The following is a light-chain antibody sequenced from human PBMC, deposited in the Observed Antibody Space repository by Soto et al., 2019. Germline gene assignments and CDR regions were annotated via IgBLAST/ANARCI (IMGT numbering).Light chain of an antibody. Sequence: EIVLTQSLETLSLSPGERATLSCRASQSVSSYLAWYPQKPGQAPRLLIYDASNRATGIPARFSGSGSGTDFTLTISSLEPEDFAVYYCQQRSNWLLFTFGPGTKVDIK. CDR3: QQRSNWLLFT. CDR2: DAS. J-gene: IGKJ3*01. CDR1: QSVSSY. V-gene: IGKV3-11*01.